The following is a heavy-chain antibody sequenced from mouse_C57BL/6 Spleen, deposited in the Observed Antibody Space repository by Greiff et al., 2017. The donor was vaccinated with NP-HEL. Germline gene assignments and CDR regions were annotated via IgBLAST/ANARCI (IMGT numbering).Heavy chain of an antibody. J-gene: IGHJ1*03. CDR1: GFTFTDYY. CDR2: IRNKANGNTT. V-gene: IGHV7-3*01. CDR3: ASLNWDSWYFDV. Sequence: EVKLVESGGGLVQPGGSLSLSCAASGFTFTDYYMSWVRQPPGKALEWLGFIRNKANGNTTEYSASVKGRFTISRDNSQSILYLPMNALRAEDSATYYCASLNWDSWYFDVWGTGTTVTVSS. D-gene: IGHD4-1*02.